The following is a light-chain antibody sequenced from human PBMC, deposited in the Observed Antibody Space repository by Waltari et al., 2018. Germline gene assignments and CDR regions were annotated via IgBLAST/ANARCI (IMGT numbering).Light chain of an antibody. CDR1: QTLLYSSNTKNY. V-gene: IGKV4-1*01. Sequence: DIVMTQSPDSLAVSLGERATINCKSSQTLLYSSNTKNYLAWYQQKPGQPPKLLIYWASARESGVPDRVSGSGSGTDFTLTISSLQAEDVAVYYCQQYYSTPPTFGQGTRLEIK. J-gene: IGKJ5*01. CDR3: QQYYSTPPT. CDR2: WAS.